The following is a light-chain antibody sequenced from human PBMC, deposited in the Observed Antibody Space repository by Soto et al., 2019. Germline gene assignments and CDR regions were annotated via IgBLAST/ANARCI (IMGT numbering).Light chain of an antibody. CDR1: SSNIGINT. Sequence: QSVLTQPPSTSGTPGQRVSISCSGGSSNIGINTVNWYQQFPGMAPKVVIYSNSLRPSGVPDRFSGSKSGTSASLAIRGLQSADEADYFCAAWDDRLKNYIFGTGTKVTVL. V-gene: IGLV1-44*01. J-gene: IGLJ1*01. CDR3: AAWDDRLKNYI. CDR2: SNS.